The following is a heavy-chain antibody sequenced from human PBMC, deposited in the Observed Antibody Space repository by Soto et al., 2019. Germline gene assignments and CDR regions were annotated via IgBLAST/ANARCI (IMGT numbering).Heavy chain of an antibody. CDR1: RFTFSNYA. J-gene: IGHJ6*02. CDR2: ISSTGGST. V-gene: IGHV3-23*01. D-gene: IGHD3-3*01. Sequence: SGGGLVQPGGSLRLSCAASRFTFSNYAMSWVRQAPGKGLEWVSGISSTGGSTYYADSVKGRFTISRDNSKNTLDLQMSSLRAEDTAIYYCARAHDYDFWSGFLFYGMDVWGQGTTVTVSS. CDR3: ARAHDYDFWSGFLFYGMDV.